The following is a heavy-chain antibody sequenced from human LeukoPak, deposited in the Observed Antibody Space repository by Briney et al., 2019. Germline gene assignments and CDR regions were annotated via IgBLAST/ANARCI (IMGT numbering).Heavy chain of an antibody. CDR3: ARIYYDTSGYYYLDY. D-gene: IGHD3-22*01. J-gene: IGHJ4*02. CDR1: GGSISSGGYY. V-gene: IGHV4-30-2*01. Sequence: TSQTLSLTCTVSGGSISSGGYYWSWIRQPPGKGLEWIGYIYHSGSTYYNPSLKSRVTISVDRSKNQYSLKLSSVTAVDTAVYYCARIYYDTSGYYYLDYWGQGTLVTVSS. CDR2: IYHSGST.